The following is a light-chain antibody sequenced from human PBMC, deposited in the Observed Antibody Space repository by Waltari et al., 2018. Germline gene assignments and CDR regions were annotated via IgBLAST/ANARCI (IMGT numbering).Light chain of an antibody. CDR2: KAS. CDR3: QQYNSYSLWM. Sequence: DIQMTQSPSTLSASIGDRVTITCRASQSVNSWLAWYQQKPGKAPKLLIYKASNLDSGVPSRFSGGGSGTEFTLTISSLQPDDFATYYCQQYNSYSLWMFGQGTKVEIK. CDR1: QSVNSW. V-gene: IGKV1-5*03. J-gene: IGKJ1*01.